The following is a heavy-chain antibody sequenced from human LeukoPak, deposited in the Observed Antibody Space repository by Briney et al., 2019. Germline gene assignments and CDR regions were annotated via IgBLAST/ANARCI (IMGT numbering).Heavy chain of an antibody. V-gene: IGHV3-15*01. Sequence: GGSLRLSCAASGFTFSNAWMSWVRQAPGKGLEWVGRIKSKTDDRTTDYAAPVKGRFTISRDDSKNTLYLQMNSLKTEDTAVYYCTTDYGSGSYRYFNYWGQGTLVTVSS. CDR1: GFTFSNAW. D-gene: IGHD3-10*01. J-gene: IGHJ4*02. CDR3: TTDYGSGSYRYFNY. CDR2: IKSKTDDRTT.